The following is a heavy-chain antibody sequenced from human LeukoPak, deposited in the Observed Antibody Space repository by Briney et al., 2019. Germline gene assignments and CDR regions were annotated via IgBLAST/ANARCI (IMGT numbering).Heavy chain of an antibody. J-gene: IGHJ5*02. V-gene: IGHV1-18*01. CDR1: GYSIDHYA. CDR2: SSAYSDDT. CDR3: AASRFGEDWFDP. D-gene: IGHD3-10*01. Sequence: ASVKVSCKASGYSIDHYAISWVRQAPGQGLEWMGWSSAYSDDTDYAQRFQGRVTMTTDTTTNTAYLELRNLRSDDTAVYFCAASRFGEDWFDPWGQGTLVTVSS.